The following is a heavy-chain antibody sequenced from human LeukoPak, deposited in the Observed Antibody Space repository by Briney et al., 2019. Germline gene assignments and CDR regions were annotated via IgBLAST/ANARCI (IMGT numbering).Heavy chain of an antibody. V-gene: IGHV3-23*01. CDR3: AKTHSGGYYPFDY. D-gene: IGHD3-22*01. CDR1: GFTFSSYA. Sequence: GGSLRLSCAASGFTFSSYAMSWVRQAPGKGLEWVSAISGSGGSIYYADSVKGRFTISRDNSKNTLYLQMNSLRAEDTAVYYCAKTHSGGYYPFDYWGQGTLVTVSS. CDR2: ISGSGGSI. J-gene: IGHJ4*02.